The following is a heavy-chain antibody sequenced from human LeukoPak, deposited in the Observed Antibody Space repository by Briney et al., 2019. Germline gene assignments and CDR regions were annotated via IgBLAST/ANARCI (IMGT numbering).Heavy chain of an antibody. V-gene: IGHV1-8*03. CDR2: MNPNSGNT. J-gene: IGHJ3*02. CDR1: GYTFTSYD. CDR3: ARGMLDTAMVTDDAFDI. Sequence: ASVKVSCKASGYTFTSYDINWVRQATGQGLEWMGWMNPNSGNTGYAQKFQGRVTITRNTSISTAYMGLSSLRSEDTAVYYCARGMLDTAMVTDDAFDIWGQGTVVTVSS. D-gene: IGHD5-18*01.